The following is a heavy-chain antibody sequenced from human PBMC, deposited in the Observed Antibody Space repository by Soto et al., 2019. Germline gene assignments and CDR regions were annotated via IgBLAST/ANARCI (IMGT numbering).Heavy chain of an antibody. J-gene: IGHJ4*02. V-gene: IGHV3-15*01. CDR1: GFTLSNAW. Sequence: SGGSLTLSCAASGFTLSNAWTNWVSQAPGKGLEGVGRIKSKTGCGTRAYATPKKCRFTMSRDNTKNMLYLQMNSLKTRDTAVDYCATSIIIKFGGVTFHFGYWGQGTLVTVSS. CDR2: IKSKTGCGTR. D-gene: IGHD3-16*01. CDR3: ATSIIIKFGGVTFHFGY.